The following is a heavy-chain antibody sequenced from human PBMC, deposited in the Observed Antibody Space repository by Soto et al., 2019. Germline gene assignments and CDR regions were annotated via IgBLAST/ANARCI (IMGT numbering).Heavy chain of an antibody. J-gene: IGHJ4*02. Sequence: EVQLLESGGGLVQPGRSLRLSCAASGFTFSNYAMSWVRQPPGKGLEWVSTISGSGGGTYYADSVKGRFSISRDNSKNRLYLQMNSLRAEDTAVYYCAKVLCGGDTCYIFYFDYWGRGTLVTVSS. CDR2: ISGSGGGT. D-gene: IGHD2-15*01. V-gene: IGHV3-23*01. CDR3: AKVLCGGDTCYIFYFDY. CDR1: GFTFSNYA.